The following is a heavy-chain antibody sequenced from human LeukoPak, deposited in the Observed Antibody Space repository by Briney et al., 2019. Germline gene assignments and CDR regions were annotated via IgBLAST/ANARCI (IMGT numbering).Heavy chain of an antibody. D-gene: IGHD4-23*01. CDR3: ARGWLAETTVVTPYNY. CDR1: GGTFSNYA. CDR2: IMPIFGTA. J-gene: IGHJ4*02. V-gene: IGHV1-69*01. Sequence: ASVKVSCKASGGTFSNYAISWVRQAPGQGLEWMGGIMPIFGTANYAQKFQGRVTITAVESLSTAYMELSSLRSEDTAVYYCARGWLAETTVVTPYNYWGQGTLVTVSS.